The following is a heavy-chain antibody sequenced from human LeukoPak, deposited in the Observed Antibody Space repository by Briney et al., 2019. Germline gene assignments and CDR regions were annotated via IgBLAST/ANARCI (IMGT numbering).Heavy chain of an antibody. J-gene: IGHJ4*02. CDR3: ASPLL. CDR2: IKEDGSEK. Sequence: GGSLRLSCAASGVTFSSYWMSWVRQAPGKGLEWVANIKEDGSEKYYVDSVKGRFTISRDNAKNSVYLQMNSLRAEDTAVYYCASPLLGGQGTLVIVSS. V-gene: IGHV3-7*01. CDR1: GVTFSSYW. D-gene: IGHD2-8*02.